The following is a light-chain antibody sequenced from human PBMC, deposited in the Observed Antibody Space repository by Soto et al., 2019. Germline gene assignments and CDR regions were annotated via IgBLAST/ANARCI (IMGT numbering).Light chain of an antibody. CDR1: QGIRNY. CDR2: AAA. V-gene: IGKV1-17*01. CDR3: LRYNRYPWT. Sequence: DIQLTQSPSSLCASVGDRVTITCRTSQGIRNYLGWYQQKPGKAPKRLIYAAASLQSGVPSRFSGSGSGTEFSLTISSLQPEDFATYYCLRYNRYPWTFGQGTRVAIK. J-gene: IGKJ1*01.